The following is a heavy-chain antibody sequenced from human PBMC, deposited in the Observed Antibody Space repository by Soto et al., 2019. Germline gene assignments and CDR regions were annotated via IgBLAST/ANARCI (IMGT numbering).Heavy chain of an antibody. V-gene: IGHV4-61*01. CDR3: ASDPNYYDSSGYFGY. CDR2: IYYSGST. Sequence: SETLSLTCTVSGGSVSSGSYYWSWIRQPPGKGLEWIGYIYYSGSTNYNPSLKGRVTISVDTSKNQFSLKLSSVTAADTAVYYCASDPNYYDSSGYFGYWGQGTLVTVSS. J-gene: IGHJ4*02. D-gene: IGHD3-22*01. CDR1: GGSVSSGSYY.